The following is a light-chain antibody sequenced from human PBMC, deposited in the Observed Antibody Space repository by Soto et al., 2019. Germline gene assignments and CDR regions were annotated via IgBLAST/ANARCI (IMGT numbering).Light chain of an antibody. CDR1: QSVSTY. V-gene: IGKV3-11*01. CDR2: DVS. CDR3: QQRSKWPGT. J-gene: IGKJ1*01. Sequence: EIVLTQSPATLSLSPGERATLSCRASQSVSTYLTWYHQKPGQAPRLLIYDVSSRATGIPARFSGSGSGTDVTLTISSLEAEDFAVYYCQQRSKWPGTFGKGTKVEIK.